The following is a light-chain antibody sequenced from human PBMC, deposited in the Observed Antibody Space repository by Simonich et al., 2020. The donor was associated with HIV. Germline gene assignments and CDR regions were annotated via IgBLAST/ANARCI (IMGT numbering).Light chain of an antibody. CDR3: SSYTSSSTLV. Sequence: QSALTQPASVSGSPGQSITISCTGTSSDVGGYNYVSWYQQHPGKAPNLMIYDVSKRPSGVSNRFSDSKSGNTASLTISGLQAEDEADYYCSSYTSSSTLVFGGGTKLTVL. V-gene: IGLV2-14*01. CDR2: DVS. CDR1: SSDVGGYNY. J-gene: IGLJ2*01.